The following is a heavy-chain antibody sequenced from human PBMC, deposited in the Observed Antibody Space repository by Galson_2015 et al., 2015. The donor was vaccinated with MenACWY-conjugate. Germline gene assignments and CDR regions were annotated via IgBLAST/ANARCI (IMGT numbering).Heavy chain of an antibody. CDR3: ARHPPGGRGMDV. CDR1: GSSFTTYW. CDR2: ISPGDSNT. J-gene: IGHJ6*02. Sequence: QSGAEVKKPGKSLTISCKTTGSSFTTYWIAWVRQMPGTGLEWMGLISPGDSNTRYSPSFQGQVTISADKSISTAYLQWSSLKASDTAMYYCARHPPGGRGMDVWGQGTTVTVSS. D-gene: IGHD1-26*01. V-gene: IGHV5-51*01.